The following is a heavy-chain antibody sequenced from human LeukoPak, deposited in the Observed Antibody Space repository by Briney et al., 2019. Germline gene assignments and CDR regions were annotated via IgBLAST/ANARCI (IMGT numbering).Heavy chain of an antibody. J-gene: IGHJ4*02. Sequence: QTGGSLRLSCAASGFTFSSYAMSWVRQAPGKGLEWVSAISGSGGSTYYADSVKGRFTISRDNSKNTLYLQMNSLRAEDTAVYYCARDGVGPYGYFDYWGQGTLVTVSS. CDR1: GFTFSSYA. CDR2: ISGSGGST. CDR3: ARDGVGPYGYFDY. D-gene: IGHD2-21*01. V-gene: IGHV3-23*01.